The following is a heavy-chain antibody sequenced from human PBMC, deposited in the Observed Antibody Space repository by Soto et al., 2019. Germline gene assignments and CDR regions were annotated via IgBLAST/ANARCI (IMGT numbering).Heavy chain of an antibody. CDR2: INPSGGST. Sequence: QVQLVQSGAEVKKPGASVKVSCKASGYTFTSYYMHWVRQAPGQGLEWMGIINPSGGSTSYAQKFQGRVTMTRDTSTSPVYMELSSLRSVDTAVYYCARDPNDDERKGWHGAFDIWGQGTMVTVSS. J-gene: IGHJ3*02. CDR3: ARDPNDDERKGWHGAFDI. CDR1: GYTFTSYY. D-gene: IGHD1-1*01. V-gene: IGHV1-46*01.